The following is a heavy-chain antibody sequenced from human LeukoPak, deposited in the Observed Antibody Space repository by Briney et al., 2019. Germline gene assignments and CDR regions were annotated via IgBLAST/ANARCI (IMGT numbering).Heavy chain of an antibody. CDR3: ARRGDGYSP. V-gene: IGHV5-51*01. Sequence: GESLKISCKASGYTFTDHWIAWVRQLPGKGLEWMGIIWPPDSTTIYSPSFQGHVTISADKSINTAYLQWSSLKSSDTAMYYCARRGDGYSPWGQGTLVTVSS. CDR2: IWPPDSTT. J-gene: IGHJ5*02. CDR1: GYTFTDHW. D-gene: IGHD5-24*01.